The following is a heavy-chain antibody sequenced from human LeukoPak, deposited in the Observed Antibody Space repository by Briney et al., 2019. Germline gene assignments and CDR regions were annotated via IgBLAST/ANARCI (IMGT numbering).Heavy chain of an antibody. J-gene: IGHJ4*02. CDR1: GFTFSSHS. V-gene: IGHV3-15*01. CDR2: IKSKTDGGTT. D-gene: IGHD5-18*01. Sequence: GGSLRLSCAASGFTFSSHSMSWVRQAPGKGLEWVGRIKSKTDGGTTDYVAPVKGRFSISRDDSKNTLYLQMNSLKTEDTAVYYCTTDQLWSDYWGQGTLVTVSS. CDR3: TTDQLWSDY.